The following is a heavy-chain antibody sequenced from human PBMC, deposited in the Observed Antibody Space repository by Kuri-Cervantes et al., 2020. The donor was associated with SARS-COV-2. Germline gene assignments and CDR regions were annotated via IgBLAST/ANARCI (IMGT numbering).Heavy chain of an antibody. D-gene: IGHD6-13*01. CDR3: ASYSERAMDV. CDR1: GFTFSSYA. CDR2: ISSGGYIT. J-gene: IGHJ6*04. V-gene: IGHV3-23*01. Sequence: GESLKISCAASGFTFSSYAMSWVREAPGKGLEWVAAISSGGYITHYADSVKGRFTISRDDSKNTLHLQMNSLRAEDTAVYYCASYSERAMDVWGKGTTVTVSS.